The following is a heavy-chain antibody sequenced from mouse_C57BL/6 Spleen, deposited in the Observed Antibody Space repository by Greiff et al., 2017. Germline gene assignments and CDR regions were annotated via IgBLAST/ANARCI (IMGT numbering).Heavy chain of an antibody. V-gene: IGHV1-69*01. CDR1: GYTFTSYW. Sequence: QVQLQQPGAELVMPGASVKLSCKASGYTFTSYWMHWVKQRPGQGLEWIGEIDPSDSYTNYNQKFKGKSTLTVDKSSSTAYMQLSSLTSEDSAVYYCARRAAQAPFDCWGQCTTLTVSS. D-gene: IGHD3-2*02. J-gene: IGHJ2*01. CDR3: ARRAAQAPFDC. CDR2: IDPSDSYT.